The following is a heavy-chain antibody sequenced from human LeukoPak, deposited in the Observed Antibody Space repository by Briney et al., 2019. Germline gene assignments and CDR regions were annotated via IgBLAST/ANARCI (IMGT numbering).Heavy chain of an antibody. CDR2: LGTNGDA. V-gene: IGHV3-13*01. CDR1: GFSFSTYD. CDR3: AREWRGIASHFHGMDV. Sequence: GGSLRLSCVASGFSFSTYDMYWVRQAAGRGLEWVSALGTNGDAYYLGSVRGRFSISRENVKNSLYLQMNSLGVEDTAVYYCAREWRGIASHFHGMDVWGQGTTVTVSS. D-gene: IGHD6-6*01. J-gene: IGHJ6*02.